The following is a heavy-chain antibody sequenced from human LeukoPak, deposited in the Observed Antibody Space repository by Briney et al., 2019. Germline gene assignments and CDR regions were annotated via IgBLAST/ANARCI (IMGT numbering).Heavy chain of an antibody. J-gene: IGHJ4*02. CDR2: ITWKSHRT. Sequence: GGSLRLSCAASGFTFDDDTMHWVRQTPGRGLEWVSFITWKSHRTHYADSVKGRFTVSRDNSEDSLYLQMNRLRTEDTGLYHCASEVGYRPLGYLGQGTLVTVSS. V-gene: IGHV3-43*01. D-gene: IGHD3-16*01. CDR3: ASEVGYRPLGY. CDR1: GFTFDDDT.